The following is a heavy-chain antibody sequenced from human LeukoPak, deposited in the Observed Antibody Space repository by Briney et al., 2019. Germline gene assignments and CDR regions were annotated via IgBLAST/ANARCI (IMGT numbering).Heavy chain of an antibody. CDR3: ARDLIGSGYPFYYYYYMDV. J-gene: IGHJ6*03. CDR1: GYTLTELS. V-gene: IGHV1-24*01. CDR2: FDPKDGDT. D-gene: IGHD5-12*01. Sequence: ASVKVSCKVSGYTLTELSVHWVRQAPGKGLEWMGNFDPKDGDTIYAQRFQGRVTMTTDTSTSTAYMELRSLRSDDTAVYYCARDLIGSGYPFYYYYYMDVWGKGTTVTISS.